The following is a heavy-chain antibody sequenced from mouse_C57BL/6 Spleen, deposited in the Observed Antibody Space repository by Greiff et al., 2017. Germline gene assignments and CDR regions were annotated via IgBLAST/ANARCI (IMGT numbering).Heavy chain of an antibody. CDR1: GYTFTSYW. V-gene: IGHV1-7*01. D-gene: IGHD1-1*01. CDR3: AREETGSSLYFDV. J-gene: IGHJ1*03. Sequence: VQLQQSGAELAKPGASVKLSCKASGYTFTSYWMHWVKQRPGQGLEWIGYINPSSGYTKYNQKFKDKATLTADKSSSTAYMQLSSLTYEDSAVYYCAREETGSSLYFDVWGTGTTVTVSS. CDR2: INPSSGYT.